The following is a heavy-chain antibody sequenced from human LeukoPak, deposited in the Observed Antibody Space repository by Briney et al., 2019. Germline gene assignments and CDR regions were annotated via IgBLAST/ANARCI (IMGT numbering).Heavy chain of an antibody. CDR2: IYYRGST. J-gene: IGHJ4*02. Sequence: SQTLSLSCTVSGGSISSYYWSWIRQPPGKGLEWIGYIYYRGSTNYNPSLKSRVTISVDTSKNQFSLKLNSVTAADTAVYYCARAAPLLVAPQASRGQGTLVTVSS. V-gene: IGHV4-59*01. CDR3: ARAAPLLVAPQAS. D-gene: IGHD2-21*01. CDR1: GGSISSYY.